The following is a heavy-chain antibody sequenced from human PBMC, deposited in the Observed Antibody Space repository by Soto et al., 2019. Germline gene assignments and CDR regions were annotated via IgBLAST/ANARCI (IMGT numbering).Heavy chain of an antibody. CDR1: GFTFSCYS. V-gene: IGHV3-48*02. J-gene: IGHJ4*02. CDR2: ISSGSKTI. CDR3: AREDILGTRSFDY. D-gene: IGHD3-9*01. Sequence: GGSLRLSCAASGFTFSCYSVNWVRQAPGKGLEWVSYISSGSKTIYYVESVKGRFTVSRDNARDSQYLQMNSLRDEDTAVYYCAREDILGTRSFDYWGRGTLVTVSS.